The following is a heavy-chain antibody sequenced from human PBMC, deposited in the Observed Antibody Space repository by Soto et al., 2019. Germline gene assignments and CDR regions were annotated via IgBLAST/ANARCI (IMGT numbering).Heavy chain of an antibody. CDR1: GGSFSGYY. Sequence: SETLSLTCAVYGGSFSGYYWSWIRQPPGKGLEWIGEINHSGSTNYNPSLKSRVTISVDTSKNQFSLKLSSVTAADTAVYYCARRGYSGYQLDYWGQGTLVTVSS. D-gene: IGHD5-12*01. CDR2: INHSGST. J-gene: IGHJ4*02. V-gene: IGHV4-34*01. CDR3: ARRGYSGYQLDY.